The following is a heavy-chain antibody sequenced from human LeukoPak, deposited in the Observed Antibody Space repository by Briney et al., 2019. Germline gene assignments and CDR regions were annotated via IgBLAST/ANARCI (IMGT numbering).Heavy chain of an antibody. V-gene: IGHV3-64*01. D-gene: IGHD3-22*01. J-gene: IGHJ4*02. CDR1: GFTFSTYT. CDR3: ARTPSGVVVITSYDY. CDR2: ISSNGGTT. Sequence: PGGSLRLSCAASGFTFSTYTMHWVRQAPGKGLEYVSAISSNGGTTYYANSVKGRFTISRDNSKNTLYLQMGSLRAEDMAVYYCARTPSGVVVITSYDYWGQGTLATVSS.